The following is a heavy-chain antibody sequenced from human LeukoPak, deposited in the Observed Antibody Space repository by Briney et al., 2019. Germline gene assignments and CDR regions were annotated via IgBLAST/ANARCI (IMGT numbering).Heavy chain of an antibody. V-gene: IGHV3-30*02. CDR1: GFSFSGYG. D-gene: IGHD4-17*01. CDR2: IRYDGITK. Sequence: GGSLRLSCAAFGFSFSGYGMHWVRQVPGKGLEWVAFIRYDGITKFYIDSVKGRFAISRDNSKNTLSLQMNSLRTEDTAVYYCAALHTGTFVDYWGQGTLVTVSS. CDR3: AALHTGTFVDY. J-gene: IGHJ4*02.